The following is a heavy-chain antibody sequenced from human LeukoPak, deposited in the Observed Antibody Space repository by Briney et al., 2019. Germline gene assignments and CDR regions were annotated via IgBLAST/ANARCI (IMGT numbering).Heavy chain of an antibody. Sequence: SVKVSCKASGGTFSGYAFSWVRQAPGQGIEWMGGILPIFGTTPYAQNFQGRVTVSADESTSTVYLALTNLTFEDTAIYYCARDENFGTGSTHWGQGIPVTVAS. CDR2: ILPIFGTT. J-gene: IGHJ4*02. CDR1: GGTFSGYA. V-gene: IGHV1-69*13. D-gene: IGHD3/OR15-3a*01. CDR3: ARDENFGTGSTH.